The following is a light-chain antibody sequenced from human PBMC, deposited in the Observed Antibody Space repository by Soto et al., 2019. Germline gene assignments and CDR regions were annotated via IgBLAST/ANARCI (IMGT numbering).Light chain of an antibody. V-gene: IGKV3-15*01. J-gene: IGKJ5*01. CDR2: GAS. CDR3: QQYNNWPPIT. Sequence: EIVRTKSPATLSVSPGERATLSCRASQIVSSNLAWYQQKPGQAPRLLIYGASNRATGIPPRFSGSGSGTECTLTISNLQSEDFAGYYCQQYNNWPPITFGQGPRLDIQ. CDR1: QIVSSN.